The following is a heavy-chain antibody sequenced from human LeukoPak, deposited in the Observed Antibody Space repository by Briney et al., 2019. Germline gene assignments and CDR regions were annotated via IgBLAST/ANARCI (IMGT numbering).Heavy chain of an antibody. CDR2: ISYDGSNK. Sequence: GGSLRLSCAASGFTFSSYAMHWVRQAPGKGLEWVAVISYDGSNKYYADSVKGRFTISRDNSKNTLYLQMNSLRAEDTAVYYCAKGGDLICSSTSCYYYYYYYMDVWGKGTTVTVSS. V-gene: IGHV3-30-3*01. CDR3: AKGGDLICSSTSCYYYYYYYMDV. J-gene: IGHJ6*03. CDR1: GFTFSSYA. D-gene: IGHD2-2*01.